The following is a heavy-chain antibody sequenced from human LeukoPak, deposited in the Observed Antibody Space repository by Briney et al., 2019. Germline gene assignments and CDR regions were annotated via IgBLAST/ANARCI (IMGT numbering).Heavy chain of an antibody. Sequence: ASVKVSCKASGYTFTGYYMHWVLQAPGQGLEWMGWINPNSGGTNYAQKFQGRVTMTRDTSISTTYMELSRLRSDDTAVYYCARDLYGGNSEFYFDYWGQGTLVTVSS. CDR1: GYTFTGYY. J-gene: IGHJ4*02. CDR3: ARDLYGGNSEFYFDY. V-gene: IGHV1-2*02. D-gene: IGHD4-23*01. CDR2: INPNSGGT.